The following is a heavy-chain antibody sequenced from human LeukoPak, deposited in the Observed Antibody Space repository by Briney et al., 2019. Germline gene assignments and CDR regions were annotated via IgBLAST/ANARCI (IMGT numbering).Heavy chain of an antibody. CDR3: ARAVNWNLPGS. CDR2: IYYSGST. Sequence: PSETLSLTCTVSGGSISSSSYYWGWIRQPPGKGLEWIGSIYYSGSTYYNPSLKSRVTISVDTSKNQFSLKLSSVTAADTAVYYCARAVNWNLPGSWGQGTLVTVSS. D-gene: IGHD1-7*01. J-gene: IGHJ5*02. CDR1: GGSISSSSYY. V-gene: IGHV4-39*07.